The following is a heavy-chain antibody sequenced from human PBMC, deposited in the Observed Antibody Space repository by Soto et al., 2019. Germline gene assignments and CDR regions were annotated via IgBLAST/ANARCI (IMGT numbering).Heavy chain of an antibody. CDR3: ARDDWEQLAYFQH. Sequence: QVQLVQSGAEVKKPGASVKVSCKASGYTFTGYYMHWVRQDPGQGLEWMGWINPNSGGTNYAQKFQGRVTMTRDTAISTAYMELSRLRSDDTSVYYCARDDWEQLAYFQHWGQGTLVTVSS. CDR1: GYTFTGYY. D-gene: IGHD6-6*01. CDR2: INPNSGGT. V-gene: IGHV1-2*02. J-gene: IGHJ1*01.